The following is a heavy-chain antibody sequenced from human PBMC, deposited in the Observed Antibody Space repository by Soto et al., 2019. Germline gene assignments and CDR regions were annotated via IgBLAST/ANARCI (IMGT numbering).Heavy chain of an antibody. V-gene: IGHV3-30-3*01. Sequence: PGGSLRLSCAASGFTFSSYAVHWVRQAPGKGLEWVAVISYDGSNKYYADSVKGRFTISRDNSKNTLYLQMNSLRAEDTAVYYCAREEGVGAFDYWGQGTLVTVSS. CDR1: GFTFSSYA. CDR3: AREEGVGAFDY. D-gene: IGHD1-26*01. CDR2: ISYDGSNK. J-gene: IGHJ4*02.